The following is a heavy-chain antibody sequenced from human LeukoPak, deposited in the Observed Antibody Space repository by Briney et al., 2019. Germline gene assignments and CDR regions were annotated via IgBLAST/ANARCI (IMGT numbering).Heavy chain of an antibody. V-gene: IGHV3-21*01. CDR3: ARDTGSGSYYKNAYDY. J-gene: IGHJ4*02. CDR2: ISSSSSYI. Sequence: GGSLRLSCAASGFTFDDYGMSWVRQAPGKGLEWVSSISSSSSYIYYADSVKGRFTISRDNAKNSLYLQMNSLRAEDTAVYYCARDTGSGSYYKNAYDYWGQGTLVTVSS. CDR1: GFTFDDYG. D-gene: IGHD3-10*01.